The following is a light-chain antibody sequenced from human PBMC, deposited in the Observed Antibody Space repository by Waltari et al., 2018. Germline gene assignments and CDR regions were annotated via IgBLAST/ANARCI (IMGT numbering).Light chain of an antibody. V-gene: IGKV1-5*03. CDR1: QSISSW. CDR2: KAS. J-gene: IGKJ5*01. Sequence: DIQMPQFPSTLSASVGDRPTITCRASQSISSWLAWYQQKPGKAPKLLIYKASSLESGVPSRFSGSGSGTEFTLTISSLQPDDFATYYCQQYNSATTFGQGTRLEIK. CDR3: QQYNSATT.